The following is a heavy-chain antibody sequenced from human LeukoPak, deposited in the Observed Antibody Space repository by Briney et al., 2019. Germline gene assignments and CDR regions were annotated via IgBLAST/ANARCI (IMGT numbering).Heavy chain of an antibody. D-gene: IGHD3-3*01. CDR1: GYTFTSYG. CDR3: AAQRGASLHDFWSTRLFDP. V-gene: IGHV1-58*02. CDR2: IVLGSGNT. J-gene: IGHJ5*02. Sequence: SVKVSCKASGYTFTSYGISWVRQAPGQGLEWMGWIVLGSGNTVYSHKFHDRVIITRDMSTSTVYMELDSLGSEDTAVYYCAAQRGASLHDFWSTRLFDPWGQGTLVTVFS.